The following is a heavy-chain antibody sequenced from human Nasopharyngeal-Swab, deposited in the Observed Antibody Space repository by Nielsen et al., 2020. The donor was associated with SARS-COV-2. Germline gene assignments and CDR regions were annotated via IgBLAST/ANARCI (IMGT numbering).Heavy chain of an antibody. J-gene: IGHJ5*02. D-gene: IGHD3-3*01. V-gene: IGHV3-23*01. CDR2: ISGSGGST. Sequence: VRQAPGKGLEWVSAISGSGGSTYYADSVKGRFTISRDSSKNTLYLQMNSLRAEDTAVYYCAKDETYYDFWSGYFRWFDPWGQGTLVTVPS. CDR3: AKDETYYDFWSGYFRWFDP.